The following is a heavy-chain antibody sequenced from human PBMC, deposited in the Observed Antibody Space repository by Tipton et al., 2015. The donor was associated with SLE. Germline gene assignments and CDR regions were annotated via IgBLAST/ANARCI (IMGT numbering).Heavy chain of an antibody. J-gene: IGHJ4*02. CDR3: AGVGDIDY. V-gene: IGHV4-30-2*01. D-gene: IGHD3-16*01. CDR2: IYHSGST. CDR1: GGSIGSGGYS. Sequence: TLSLTCAVSGGSIGSGGYSWSWIRQPPGKGLEWIGYIYHSGSTYYNPSLKSRVTISVDTSKNQFSLKLSSVTAADTAVYYCAGVGDIDYWGQGTLVTVSS.